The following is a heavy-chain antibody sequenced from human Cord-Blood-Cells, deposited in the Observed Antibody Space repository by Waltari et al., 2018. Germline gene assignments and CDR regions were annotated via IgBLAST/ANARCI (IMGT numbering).Heavy chain of an antibody. V-gene: IGHV4-39*01. CDR3: ASYGSELRYFD. CDR2: IYYSGRT. J-gene: IGHJ4*02. Sequence: QLKLQEPGPGLVKPSETLSLTCTVSGRSISSSSYYWGWIRQPPGKGLEWVGSIYYSGRTYYNPSLKSRGTISVDTSKSQCSLKLCSVTAADTAVYYCASYGSELRYFDWGQGTLVTVSS. CDR1: GRSISSSSYY. D-gene: IGHD3-9*01.